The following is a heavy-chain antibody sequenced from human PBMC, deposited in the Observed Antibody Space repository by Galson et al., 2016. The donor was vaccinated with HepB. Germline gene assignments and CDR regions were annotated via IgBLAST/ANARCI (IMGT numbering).Heavy chain of an antibody. D-gene: IGHD5-18*01. CDR3: ARNRRHAQLWLSXLDV. CDR1: GGSVXXXNYX. Sequence: SETLSLTCTASGGSVXXXNYXXXWXXXPPXXXLEXXXHXXXTGXXXYNXXLKSRVRXXIDTSXNQFSXEFRSFTAADXAMYYCARNRRHAQLWLSXLDVWXXXTTXXVSS. V-gene: IGHV4-61*01. CDR2: XXXTGXX. J-gene: IGHJ6*01.